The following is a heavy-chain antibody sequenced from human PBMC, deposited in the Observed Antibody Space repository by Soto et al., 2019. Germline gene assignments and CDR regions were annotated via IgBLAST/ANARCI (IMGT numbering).Heavy chain of an antibody. Sequence: SLRLSCAASGFTFSSYAMHWVRQAPGKGLEWVAVISYDGSNKYYADSVKGRFTISRDNSKNTLYLQMNSLRAEDTAVYYCARAIAVAGTSGGYYYYYGMDVWGQGTTVTVSS. CDR3: ARAIAVAGTSGGYYYYYGMDV. CDR2: ISYDGSNK. V-gene: IGHV3-30-3*01. D-gene: IGHD6-19*01. J-gene: IGHJ6*02. CDR1: GFTFSSYA.